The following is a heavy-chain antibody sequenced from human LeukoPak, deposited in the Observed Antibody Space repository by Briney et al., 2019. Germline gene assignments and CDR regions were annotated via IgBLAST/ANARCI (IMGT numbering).Heavy chain of an antibody. CDR2: INPSGGST. Sequence: ASVKVSCKPSGYTFISYHLHWVRQAPGQGLEWMGIINPSGGSTTYAQKFQGRVTMTRDTSTSTVSMELSSLRSEDTAMYYCARYGGYSVIIDYWGQGTLVTVSS. CDR3: ARYGGYSVIIDY. V-gene: IGHV1-46*01. D-gene: IGHD4-23*01. J-gene: IGHJ4*02. CDR1: GYTFISYH.